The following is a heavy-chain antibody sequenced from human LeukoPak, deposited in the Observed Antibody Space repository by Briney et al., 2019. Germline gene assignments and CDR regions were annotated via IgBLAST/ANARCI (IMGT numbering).Heavy chain of an antibody. J-gene: IGHJ4*02. CDR3: AKKPAGGSYYDY. V-gene: IGHV3-30*02. D-gene: IGHD3-16*01. CDR2: IRYDGSNK. CDR1: AFTFSRYG. Sequence: GGSLRLSCAASAFTFSRYGMHWVRQAPGKGLEWVAFIRYDGSNKYYADSVKGRFTISRDNSKNTLYLQMNSLRAEDTAMYYCAKKPAGGSYYDYWGQGTLATVSS.